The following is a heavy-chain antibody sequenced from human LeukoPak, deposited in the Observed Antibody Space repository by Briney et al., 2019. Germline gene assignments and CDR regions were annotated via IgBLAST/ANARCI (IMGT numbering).Heavy chain of an antibody. CDR2: VSHSSGSI. CDR1: GFTFDNYG. J-gene: IGHJ3*02. D-gene: IGHD3-10*01. Sequence: GRSLRLSCAASGFTFDNYGLHWVRQAPGKGLEWVSGVSHSSGSIAYADSVKGRFTISRDNAKNSLYLQMNSLRPEDTALYYCAKDYYYYVSGRSAFDIWGQGTMVTVSS. V-gene: IGHV3-9*01. CDR3: AKDYYYYVSGRSAFDI.